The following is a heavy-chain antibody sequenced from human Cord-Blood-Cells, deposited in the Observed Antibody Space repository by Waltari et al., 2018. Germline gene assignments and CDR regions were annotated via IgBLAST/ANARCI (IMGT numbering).Heavy chain of an antibody. D-gene: IGHD2-2*02. CDR2: INHSGST. Sequence: QVQLQQWGAGLLKPSETLSLTCAVYGGSFSGYYWSWIRQPPGKGLEWLGEINHSGSTNYNPSLKSRVTISVDTSKNQFSLKLSSVTAADTAVYYCARGYCSSTSCYTRRGNYFDYWGQGTLVTVSS. J-gene: IGHJ4*02. V-gene: IGHV4-34*01. CDR1: GGSFSGYY. CDR3: ARGYCSSTSCYTRRGNYFDY.